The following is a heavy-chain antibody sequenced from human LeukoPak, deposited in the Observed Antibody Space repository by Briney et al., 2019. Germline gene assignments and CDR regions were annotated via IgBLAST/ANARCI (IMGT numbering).Heavy chain of an antibody. J-gene: IGHJ6*02. D-gene: IGHD6-13*01. Sequence: TSETLSLTCTVSGGSISSYYWSWIRQPPGKGLEWIGYIYYSGSTNYNPSLKSRVTISVDTSKNQFSLKLSSVTAADTAVYYCATGSSSWYTYYYYGMDVWGQGTTVTVSS. CDR1: GGSISSYY. CDR2: IYYSGST. V-gene: IGHV4-59*08. CDR3: ATGSSSWYTYYYYGMDV.